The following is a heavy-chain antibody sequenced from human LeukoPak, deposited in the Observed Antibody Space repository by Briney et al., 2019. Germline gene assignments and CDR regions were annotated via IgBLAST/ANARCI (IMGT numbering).Heavy chain of an antibody. V-gene: IGHV3-7*01. Sequence: GGSLRLSCAASGFTFRTYWMSWVRQAAGKGLEWVANIKQDGNEKSYVDSVKGRFTISRDNAKNSLHLQINSLRAEDTAVYYCARDTLGEGEDANYVVYYFDYWGQGTPVTVSS. J-gene: IGHJ4*02. CDR3: ARDTLGEGEDANYVVYYFDY. D-gene: IGHD4/OR15-4a*01. CDR2: IKQDGNEK. CDR1: GFTFRTYW.